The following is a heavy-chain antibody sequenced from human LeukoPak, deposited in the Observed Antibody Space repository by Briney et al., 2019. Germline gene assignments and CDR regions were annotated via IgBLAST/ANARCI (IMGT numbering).Heavy chain of an antibody. V-gene: IGHV1-18*01. CDR3: ARGYCSGGSCYFDY. CDR1: GYTFTSYG. D-gene: IGHD2-15*01. J-gene: IGHJ4*02. Sequence: ASVNVSCKASGYTFTSYGISWVRQAPGQGLDWMGWISAYNGSTNYAQKLQGRVTMTTDTSTSTDYMELRSLRSDDTAVYYCARGYCSGGSCYFDYWGQGTLVTVSS. CDR2: ISAYNGST.